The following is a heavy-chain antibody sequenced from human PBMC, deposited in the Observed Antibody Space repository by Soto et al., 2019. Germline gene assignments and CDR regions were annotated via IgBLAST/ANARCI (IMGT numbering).Heavy chain of an antibody. V-gene: IGHV4-61*01. CDR2: ISYSGST. CDR3: EGGPRSWYVHEFDN. Sequence: SETLSLTCTVSGGSVSSGSYYWSWIRQPPGKRLEWIGYISYSGSTNYNPSLRSRVTISVDTSKNQFSLKLSSVTAADTEVYSCEGGPRSWYVHEFDNWGQGTLVTVSS. D-gene: IGHD6-13*01. CDR1: GGSVSSGSYY. J-gene: IGHJ4*02.